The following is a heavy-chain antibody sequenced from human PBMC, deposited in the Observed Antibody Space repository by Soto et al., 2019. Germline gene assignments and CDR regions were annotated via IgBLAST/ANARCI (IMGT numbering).Heavy chain of an antibody. CDR3: ARAIMTTVTTGWNWYFDR. CDR2: ISAYNGNT. J-gene: IGHJ2*01. V-gene: IGHV1-18*01. CDR1: GYTITSYG. D-gene: IGHD4-17*01. Sequence: ASVKVSCKASGYTITSYGISWVRQAPGQGLEWMGWISAYNGNTNYAQKLQGRVTMTTDTSTSTAYMELRSLRSDDTAVYYCARAIMTTVTTGWNWYFDRWGRGTLVTVSS.